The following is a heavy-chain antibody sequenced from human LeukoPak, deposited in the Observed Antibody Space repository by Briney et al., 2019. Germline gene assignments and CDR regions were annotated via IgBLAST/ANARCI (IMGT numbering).Heavy chain of an antibody. D-gene: IGHD3-10*01. J-gene: IGHJ4*02. Sequence: PGGSLRLSCAASGFTFSSYEMNWVRQAPGKGLEWVSVIYSGGSTYYADSVKGRFTISRDKSKNTLYLQMNSLRAEDTAVYYCTRHRGLLWSTSWGQGTLVTVSS. CDR1: GFTFSSYE. V-gene: IGHV3-66*04. CDR3: TRHRGLLWSTS. CDR2: IYSGGST.